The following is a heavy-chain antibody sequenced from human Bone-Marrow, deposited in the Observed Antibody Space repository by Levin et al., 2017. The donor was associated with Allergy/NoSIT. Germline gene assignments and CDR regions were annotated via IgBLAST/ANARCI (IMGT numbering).Heavy chain of an antibody. J-gene: IGHJ4*02. CDR2: INSNGIT. D-gene: IGHD1-1*01. CDR3: ARGGEVPSQYYLDY. Sequence: MASETLSLTCAVNGESFSGYFWTWIRQSPGGGLEWIGQINSNGITTYNPSLERRVILSVDPTKKQFSLKLNYLTAADTAVYFCARGGEVPSQYYLDYWGQGTLVTVS. CDR1: GESFSGYF. V-gene: IGHV4-34*01.